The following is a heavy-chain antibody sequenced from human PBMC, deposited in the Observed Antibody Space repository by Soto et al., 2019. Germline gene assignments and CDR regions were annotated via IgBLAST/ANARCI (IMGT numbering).Heavy chain of an antibody. CDR1: GGSVISGSYY. D-gene: IGHD5-12*01. V-gene: IGHV4-61*01. J-gene: IGHJ6*02. CDR2: ISDTGSG. CDR3: ARAQSGYDPLGMDG. Sequence: QVQLQESGPGLVKPSETLSLTCTVSGGSVISGSYYWSWIRQPPGKGLEWVGGISDTGSGYYNPSLKSRVTISVHTAKRQFSLRLNSVTAADTAVYYCARAQSGYDPLGMDGWGQGTTVTVSS.